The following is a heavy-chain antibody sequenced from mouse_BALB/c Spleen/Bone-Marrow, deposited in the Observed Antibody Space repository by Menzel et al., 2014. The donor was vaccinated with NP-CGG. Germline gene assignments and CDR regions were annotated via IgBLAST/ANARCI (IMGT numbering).Heavy chain of an antibody. Sequence: EVQVVESGGGLVQPGGFRKLSCAASGFTFSSFGVHWVRQAPEKGLEWVAYISSGSSTIYYADTVKGRFTISRDNPKNTLFLQMTSLRSEDTAMYYCASDYDYFDYWGQGTTLTVSS. CDR1: GFTFSSFG. CDR3: ASDYDYFDY. J-gene: IGHJ2*01. D-gene: IGHD2-4*01. V-gene: IGHV5-17*02. CDR2: ISSGSSTI.